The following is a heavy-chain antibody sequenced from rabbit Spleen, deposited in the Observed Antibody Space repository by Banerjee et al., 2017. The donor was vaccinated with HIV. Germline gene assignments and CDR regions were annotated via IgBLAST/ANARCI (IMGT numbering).Heavy chain of an antibody. V-gene: IGHV1S45*01. CDR3: TKDLPDIISWNFGF. D-gene: IGHD1-1*01. CDR2: IYGGDGSST. CDR1: GFSFSSSYY. J-gene: IGHJ4*02. Sequence: QEQLVESGGDLVQPEGSLTLTCTASGFSFSSSYYMCWVRQAPGKGLEWIACIYGGDGSSTAYTNGKKGRFTIYKTSSTAVPLQMTSLTAADAASYFCTKDLPDIISWNFGFWGPGTLVTVS.